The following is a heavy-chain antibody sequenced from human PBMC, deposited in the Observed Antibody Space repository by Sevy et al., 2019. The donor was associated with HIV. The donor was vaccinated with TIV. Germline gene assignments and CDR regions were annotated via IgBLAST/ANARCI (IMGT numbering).Heavy chain of an antibody. CDR1: EITLSNYA. J-gene: IGHJ3*01. Sequence: GEALKISCAASEITLSNYAMNWVRQAPGRGLEWVSAISGSGGSTYYADSVKGGFTISRANSKNTLFLQMHSLGVEDTAVYYCAKDRAVLVGDAFDLWGQGTMVTVSS. CDR3: AKDRAVLVGDAFDL. D-gene: IGHD2-15*01. V-gene: IGHV3-23*01. CDR2: ISGSGGST.